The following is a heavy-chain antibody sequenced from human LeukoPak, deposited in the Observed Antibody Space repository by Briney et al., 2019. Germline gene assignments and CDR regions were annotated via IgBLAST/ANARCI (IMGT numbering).Heavy chain of an antibody. CDR2: IYYSGST. Sequence: SETLSLTCTVSGGSISSYYWSWIRQPPGKGLEWIGYIYYSGSTNYNPSLKSRVTISVDTSKNQFSLKLSSVTAADTAVYYCARFGGGNPHFDYWGRGTLVTVSS. D-gene: IGHD4-23*01. CDR3: ARFGGGNPHFDY. V-gene: IGHV4-59*08. J-gene: IGHJ4*02. CDR1: GGSISSYY.